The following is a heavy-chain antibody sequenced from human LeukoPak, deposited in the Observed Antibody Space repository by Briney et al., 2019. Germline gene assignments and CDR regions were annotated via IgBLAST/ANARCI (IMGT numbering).Heavy chain of an antibody. Sequence: PSETLSLTCTVSGGSISSYYWSWIRQPPGKGLEWIGYIYYSGSTNYNPSLKSRVTISVDTSKNQFSLKLSSVTAADTAVYYCARDRSSSIAARYYFDYWGQGTLVTVSS. CDR3: ARDRSSSIAARYYFDY. CDR1: GGSISSYY. V-gene: IGHV4-59*12. J-gene: IGHJ4*02. D-gene: IGHD6-6*01. CDR2: IYYSGST.